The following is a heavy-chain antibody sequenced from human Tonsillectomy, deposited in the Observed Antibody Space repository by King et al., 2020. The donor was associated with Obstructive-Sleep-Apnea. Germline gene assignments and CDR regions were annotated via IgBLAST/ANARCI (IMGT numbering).Heavy chain of an antibody. CDR2: IRNKAHSYTT. V-gene: IGHV3-72*01. Sequence: VQLVESGGDLVQPGGSLRLSCAASGFTFSDHYMDWVRQAPGKGLEWVGRIRNKAHSYTTEYAASVKGRFTISRDDSANSLYLQMNSLKTEDTAAYYCTREINTAMFTFDCWGQGTLVTV. J-gene: IGHJ4*02. CDR1: GFTFSDHY. CDR3: TREINTAMFTFDC. D-gene: IGHD5-18*01.